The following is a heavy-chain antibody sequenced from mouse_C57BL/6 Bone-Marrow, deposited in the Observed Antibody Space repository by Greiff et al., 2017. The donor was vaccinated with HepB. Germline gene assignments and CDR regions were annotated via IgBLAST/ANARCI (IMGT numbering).Heavy chain of an antibody. CDR2: IDPSDSYT. CDR1: GYTFTSYW. V-gene: IGHV1-69*01. J-gene: IGHJ2*01. Sequence: QVQLKQPGAELVMPGASVKLSCKASGYTFTSYWMHWVKQRPGQGLEWIGEIDPSDSYTNYNQKFKGKSTLTVDKSSSTAYMQLSSLTSEDSAVYYCAREMVTRRRYYFDYWGQGTTLTVSS. D-gene: IGHD2-3*01. CDR3: AREMVTRRRYYFDY.